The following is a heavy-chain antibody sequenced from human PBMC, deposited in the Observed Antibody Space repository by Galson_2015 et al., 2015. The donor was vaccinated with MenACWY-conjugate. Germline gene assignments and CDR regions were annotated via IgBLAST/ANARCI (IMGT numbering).Heavy chain of an antibody. J-gene: IGHJ1*01. CDR2: ISDSSNTI. CDR1: GFTFSSYS. D-gene: IGHD6-13*01. CDR3: ARRDSSSWYRQYFQH. Sequence: SLRLSCAASGFTFSSYSMNWVRQAPGKGLEWVSYISDSSNTIVYADSVKGRFTISRDDAKNTLYLQMNSLRAEDTAVYYCARRDSSSWYRQYFQHWGQGTLDTVSS. V-gene: IGHV3-48*01.